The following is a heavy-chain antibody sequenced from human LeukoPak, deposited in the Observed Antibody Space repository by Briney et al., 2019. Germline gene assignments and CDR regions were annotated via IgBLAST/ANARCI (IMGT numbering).Heavy chain of an antibody. CDR1: GFTFSSYA. Sequence: PGGPLRLSCAASGFTFSSYAVSWVRQAPGKGLEWVSSISGSGGRTYSADSEKGRFTISRDNSKNTLYPQMHSLRAEDTALYYCAKDRSCTNDICHGDFDYWGQGTLVTVSS. D-gene: IGHD2-8*01. CDR3: AKDRSCTNDICHGDFDY. CDR2: ISGSGGRT. J-gene: IGHJ4*02. V-gene: IGHV3-23*01.